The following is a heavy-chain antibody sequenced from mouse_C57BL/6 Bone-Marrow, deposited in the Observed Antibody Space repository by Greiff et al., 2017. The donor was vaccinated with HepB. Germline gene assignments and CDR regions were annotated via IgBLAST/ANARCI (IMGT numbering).Heavy chain of an antibody. V-gene: IGHV1-39*01. J-gene: IGHJ3*01. D-gene: IGHD1-1*01. Sequence: EVKLVESGPELVKPGASVKISCKASGYSFTDYNMNWVKQSNGKSLEWIGVINPNYGTTSYNQKFKGKATLTVDQSSSTAYMQLNSLTSEDSAVYYCARGDYYGSSHGAYWGQGTLVTVSA. CDR1: GYSFTDYN. CDR2: INPNYGTT. CDR3: ARGDYYGSSHGAY.